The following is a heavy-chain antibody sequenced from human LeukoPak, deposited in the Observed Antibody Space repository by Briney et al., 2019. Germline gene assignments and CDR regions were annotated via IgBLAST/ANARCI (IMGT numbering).Heavy chain of an antibody. CDR1: GGSVTDYY. Sequence: PSETLSLTCTVSGGSVTDYYWSWIRQSPGKGLEWIGYIYYTGTSYNPSLKSRVTISVDTSKNQFSLKLSSVTAADTAVYYCARAYRSSWYSEGTNNWFDPWGQGTLVTVSS. J-gene: IGHJ5*02. CDR2: IYYTGT. CDR3: ARAYRSSWYSEGTNNWFDP. D-gene: IGHD6-13*01. V-gene: IGHV4-59*02.